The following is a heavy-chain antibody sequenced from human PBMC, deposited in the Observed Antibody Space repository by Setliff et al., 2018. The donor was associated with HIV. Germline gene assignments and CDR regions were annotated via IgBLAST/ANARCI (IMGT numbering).Heavy chain of an antibody. CDR1: GDSIRSQF. CDR2: IETTGTV. J-gene: IGHJ6*03. Sequence: SETLSLTCNLSGDSIRSQFWTWIRQTPGKGLEWIASIETTGTVNYSPSLKSRVSISLDPSRSQFSLTLRSVTAADTAVYYCARGVNRGGYHYYYYYMDVWGKGTTVTVSS. V-gene: IGHV4-4*08. CDR3: ARGVNRGGYHYYYYYMDV. D-gene: IGHD3-16*02.